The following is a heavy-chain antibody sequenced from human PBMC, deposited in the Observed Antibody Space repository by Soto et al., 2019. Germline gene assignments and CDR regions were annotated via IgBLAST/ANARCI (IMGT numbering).Heavy chain of an antibody. Sequence: SETLSLPCAVYGGSFSGYYWSWIRQPPGQGLEAIGENNQMGSTNYNPLLERRVTIAVLPSKYPFSLKLSSVTAADTAVYYCARGRALLWFVELLSYWGQGTLV. CDR2: NNQMGST. D-gene: IGHD3-10*01. CDR3: ARGRALLWFVELLSY. V-gene: IGHV4-34*01. CDR1: GGSFSGYY. J-gene: IGHJ4*02.